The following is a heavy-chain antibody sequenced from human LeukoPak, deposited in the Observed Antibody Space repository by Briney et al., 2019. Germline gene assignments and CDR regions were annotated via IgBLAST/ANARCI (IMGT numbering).Heavy chain of an antibody. D-gene: IGHD2-15*01. V-gene: IGHV4-4*07. Sequence: SETLSLTCTVSGDSISSYYWSWIRQPAGKGLEWIGRIYTSGGTNYNPSLKSRVTISVDTSKNQFSLKLSSVTAADTAVYYCASSVVVVAAKFRAADGMDVWGQGTTVTVSS. CDR1: GDSISSYY. CDR3: ASSVVVVAAKFRAADGMDV. CDR2: IYTSGGT. J-gene: IGHJ6*02.